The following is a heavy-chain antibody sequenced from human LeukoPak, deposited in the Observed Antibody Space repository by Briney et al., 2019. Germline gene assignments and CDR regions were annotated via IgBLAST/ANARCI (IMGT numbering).Heavy chain of an antibody. Sequence: SETLSLTCAVYGGSFSGYYWSWIRQPPGKGLEWIGYIYYSGSTYYNPSLKSRVTISVDTSKNQFSLKLSSVTAADTAVYYCTCMTYWGQGTLVTVSS. CDR2: IYYSGST. CDR1: GGSFSGYY. J-gene: IGHJ4*02. V-gene: IGHV4-34*03. CDR3: TCMTY. D-gene: IGHD2-8*01.